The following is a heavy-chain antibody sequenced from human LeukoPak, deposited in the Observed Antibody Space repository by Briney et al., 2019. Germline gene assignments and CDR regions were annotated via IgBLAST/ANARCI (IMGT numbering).Heavy chain of an antibody. V-gene: IGHV3-74*01. CDR2: INSDGSST. CDR1: GFTFSNYW. CDR3: ARGVGGYYGMDV. D-gene: IGHD1-26*01. Sequence: GGSLRLSCVASGFTFSNYWMNWVRQAPGKGLVWISRINSDGSSTSYADSVKGRFTISRDNAKNTLYLQINSLRVEDTAVFYCARGVGGYYGMDVWGRGTTVTVSS. J-gene: IGHJ6*02.